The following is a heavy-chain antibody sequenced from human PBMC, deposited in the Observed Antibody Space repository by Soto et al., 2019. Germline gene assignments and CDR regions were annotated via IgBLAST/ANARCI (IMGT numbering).Heavy chain of an antibody. J-gene: IGHJ6*02. Sequence: SETLSLTCTGSGGSISSGGYYWSWIRQHPGKGLEWIGYIYYSGSIYYNPSLKSRVTISVDTSKNQFSLKLSSVAAADTAVYYCARGGYYFYYGMDVWGQGTTVTVSS. CDR1: GGSISSGGYY. CDR3: ARGGYYFYYGMDV. D-gene: IGHD3-16*01. CDR2: IYYSGSI. V-gene: IGHV4-31*03.